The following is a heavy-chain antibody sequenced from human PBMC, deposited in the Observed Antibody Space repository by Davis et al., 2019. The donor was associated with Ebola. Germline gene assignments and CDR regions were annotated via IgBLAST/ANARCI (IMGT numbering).Heavy chain of an antibody. Sequence: GESLKISCAASGFTFSDYYMSWIRQAPGKGLEWVSYISSSGSTIYYADSVKGRFTISRDNAKNSLYLQMNSLRAEDTAVYYCARDGAEYCTNGVCYIYTPYPHDYWGQGTLVTVSS. CDR2: ISSSGSTI. V-gene: IGHV3-11*01. CDR3: ARDGAEYCTNGVCYIYTPYPHDY. D-gene: IGHD2-8*01. J-gene: IGHJ4*02. CDR1: GFTFSDYY.